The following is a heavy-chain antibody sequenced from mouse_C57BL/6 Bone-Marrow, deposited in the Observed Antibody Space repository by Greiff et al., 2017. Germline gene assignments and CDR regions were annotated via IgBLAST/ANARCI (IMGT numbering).Heavy chain of an antibody. CDR3: ARSTYYGSSYPHY. D-gene: IGHD1-1*01. Sequence: EVQLQESVAELVRPGASVKLSCTASGFNIKNTYMHWVKQRPEQGLEWIGRIDPANGNTQYAPKFQGKATITADTSSNTAYLQLSSLTSEDTAIYYCARSTYYGSSYPHYWGQGTTLTVSS. CDR2: IDPANGNT. CDR1: GFNIKNTY. V-gene: IGHV14-3*01. J-gene: IGHJ2*01.